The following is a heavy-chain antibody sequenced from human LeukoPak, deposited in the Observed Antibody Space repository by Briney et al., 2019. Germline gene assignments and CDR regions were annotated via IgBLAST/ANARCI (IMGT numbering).Heavy chain of an antibody. CDR3: AKDMKVSRQQLVRVGPYYYGMDV. J-gene: IGHJ6*02. Sequence: GRSLRLSCAASGFTFDDYAMHWVRQAPGKGLEWVSGISWHSGSIGYADSVKGRFTISRDNAKNSLYLQMNSLRSEDTALYYCAKDMKVSRQQLVRVGPYYYGMDVWGQGTTVTVS. D-gene: IGHD1-1*01. CDR1: GFTFDDYA. V-gene: IGHV3-9*01. CDR2: ISWHSGSI.